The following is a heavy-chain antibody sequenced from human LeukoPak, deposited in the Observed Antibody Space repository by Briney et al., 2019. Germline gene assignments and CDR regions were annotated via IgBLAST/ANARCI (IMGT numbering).Heavy chain of an antibody. D-gene: IGHD3-3*01. CDR1: GFTFSTYA. J-gene: IGHJ4*02. CDR2: ISGSHNST. V-gene: IGHV3-23*01. CDR3: AKDFVSGVSDYDFWSY. Sequence: GGSLRLSCTASGFTFSTYAMRWVRQAPGKGLEWVPSISGSHNSTYYAESLKGRFTISRDNSKNMLYLQMNSLRAEDTAVYYCAKDFVSGVSDYDFWSYWGQGTLVTVSS.